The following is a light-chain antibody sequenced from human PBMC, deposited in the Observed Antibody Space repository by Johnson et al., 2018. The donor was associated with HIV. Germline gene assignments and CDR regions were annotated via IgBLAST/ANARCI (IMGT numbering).Light chain of an antibody. CDR1: SSNIGNNY. CDR3: GTLDSSLSAGFYV. V-gene: IGLV1-51*02. Sequence: QSVLTQSPSVSAAPGQKVTISCSGSSSNIGNNYVSWYQQLPGTAPKLLIYENHKRPSGIPDRFSGSKSGTSATLGITGLQTGDEADYYCGTLDSSLSAGFYVFGTGTKVTVL. J-gene: IGLJ1*01. CDR2: ENH.